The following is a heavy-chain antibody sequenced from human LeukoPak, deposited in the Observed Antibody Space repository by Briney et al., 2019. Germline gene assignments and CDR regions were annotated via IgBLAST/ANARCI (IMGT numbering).Heavy chain of an antibody. CDR3: ARSYYDSSGYYYYYYMDV. Sequence: PSETLSLTCTVSGGSISSYYWTWIRQPPGKGLEWIGYIYYSGSTYYSGSTNYNPSLKSRVTISVDTSKNQFSLKLSSVTAADTAVYYCARSYYDSSGYYYYYYMDVWGKGTTVTVSS. D-gene: IGHD3-22*01. CDR2: IYYSGSTYYSGST. CDR1: GGSISSYY. V-gene: IGHV4-59*08. J-gene: IGHJ6*03.